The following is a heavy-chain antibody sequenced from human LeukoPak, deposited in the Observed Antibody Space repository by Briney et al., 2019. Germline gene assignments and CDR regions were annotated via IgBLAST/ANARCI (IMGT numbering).Heavy chain of an antibody. CDR1: GFTFSSYS. CDR3: ARDSYTYYYDSSGFGEHYPLYYYGMDV. CDR2: ISSSSSYI. V-gene: IGHV3-21*01. J-gene: IGHJ6*02. Sequence: PGGSLRLSCAASGFTFSSYSMNWVRQAPGKGLEWVSSISSSSSYIYYADSVKGRFTISRDNAKNSLYLQMNSLRAEDTAVYYCARDSYTYYYDSSGFGEHYPLYYYGMDVWGQGTTVTVSS. D-gene: IGHD3-22*01.